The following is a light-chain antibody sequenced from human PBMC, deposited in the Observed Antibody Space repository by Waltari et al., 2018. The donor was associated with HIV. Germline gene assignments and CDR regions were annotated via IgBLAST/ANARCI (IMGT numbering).Light chain of an antibody. V-gene: IGLV1-47*01. CDR3: VGWDGSLSGYV. Sequence: QSVLTQPPSASGTPGQTVTISCSGSSSNIGNATVYWYQQLPGMTPKLLIYKNYQRPSGVPSRCDGSKSGTSASLACIGLRSEDEADYYCVGWDGSLSGYVFGAGTKVTVL. CDR1: SSNIGNAT. CDR2: KNY. J-gene: IGLJ1*01.